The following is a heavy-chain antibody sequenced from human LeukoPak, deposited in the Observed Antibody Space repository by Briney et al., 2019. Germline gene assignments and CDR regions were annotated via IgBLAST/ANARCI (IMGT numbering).Heavy chain of an antibody. CDR1: GFTFSSYG. CDR2: ISYDGSNK. J-gene: IGHJ3*02. V-gene: IGHV3-30*18. CDR3: ANGDGYNHDAFDI. D-gene: IGHD5-24*01. Sequence: GGSLRLSCAASGFTFSSYGMHWVRQAPGKGLEWVAVISYDGSNKHYADSVKGRFTISRDNSKNTLYLQMNSLRAEDTAVYYCANGDGYNHDAFDIWGQGTMVTVSS.